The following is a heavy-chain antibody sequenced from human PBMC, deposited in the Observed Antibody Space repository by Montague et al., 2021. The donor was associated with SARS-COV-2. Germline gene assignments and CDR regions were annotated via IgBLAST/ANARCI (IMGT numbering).Heavy chain of an antibody. J-gene: IGHJ5*02. Sequence: SETLSLTCTVSGGSISSYYWSWIRQPPGKGLEWIGYIYYSGSTNXNPSLKSRVTISVDTSKSQFSLKLSSVTAADTAVYYCARRSLGYCSGGSCYAAFDPWGQGTLVTVSS. CDR2: IYYSGST. V-gene: IGHV4-59*01. D-gene: IGHD2-15*01. CDR3: ARRSLGYCSGGSCYAAFDP. CDR1: GGSISSYY.